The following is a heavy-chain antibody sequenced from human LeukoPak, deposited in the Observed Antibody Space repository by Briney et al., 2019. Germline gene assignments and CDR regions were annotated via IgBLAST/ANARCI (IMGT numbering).Heavy chain of an antibody. V-gene: IGHV3-30-3*01. D-gene: IGHD3-22*01. CDR2: ISHDGSNK. CDR1: GFTFSSYA. CDR3: ARDYYDSSGYYYYYYGMDV. Sequence: GGSLRLSCAASGFTFSSYAMHWVRQAPGKGLEWVAVISHDGSNKYYADSVKGRFTISRDNSKNTLYLQMNSLRAEDTAVYYCARDYYDSSGYYYYYYGMDVWGQGTTVTVSS. J-gene: IGHJ6*02.